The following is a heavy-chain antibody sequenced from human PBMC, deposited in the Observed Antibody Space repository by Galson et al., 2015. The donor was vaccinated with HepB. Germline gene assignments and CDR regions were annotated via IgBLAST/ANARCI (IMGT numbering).Heavy chain of an antibody. J-gene: IGHJ4*02. CDR1: GGTFSSYA. CDR3: ARSRVRTYSNYSGARVDSLYYFDY. Sequence: SVKVSCKASGGTFSSYAISWVRQAPGQGLEWMGGIIPIFGTANYAQKFQGRVTITADESTSTAYMELSSLRSEDTAVYYCARSRVRTYSNYSGARVDSLYYFDYWGQGTLVTVSS. D-gene: IGHD4-11*01. V-gene: IGHV1-69*13. CDR2: IIPIFGTA.